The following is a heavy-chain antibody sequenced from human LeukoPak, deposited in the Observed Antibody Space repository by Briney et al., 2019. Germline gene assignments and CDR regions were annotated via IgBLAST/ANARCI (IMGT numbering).Heavy chain of an antibody. J-gene: IGHJ5*02. D-gene: IGHD1-1*01. V-gene: IGHV3-53*01. Sequence: GGSMRLSCAASGFTLSSNYMSWVRQAPGKGLEWVSVIYSGGSTYYADSVDGRFTISRDDSENTLYLQMDSLRAEDTVVYYCTRNPEGTWFDPWGEGTLVTVSS. CDR1: GFTLSSNY. CDR2: IYSGGST. CDR3: TRNPEGTWFDP.